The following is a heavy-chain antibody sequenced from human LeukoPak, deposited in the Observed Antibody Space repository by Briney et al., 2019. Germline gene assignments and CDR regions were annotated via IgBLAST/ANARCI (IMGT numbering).Heavy chain of an antibody. CDR3: ARAFGYSYGTDY. V-gene: IGHV3-11*06. D-gene: IGHD5-18*01. J-gene: IGHJ4*02. CDR1: GFTFSDYY. Sequence: GGSLRLSCAASGFTFSDYYMSWIRQAPGKGLEWVSSISSSSSYIYYADSVKGRFTISRDNAKNSLYLQMNSLRAEDTAVYYCARAFGYSYGTDYWGQGTLVTVSS. CDR2: ISSSSSYI.